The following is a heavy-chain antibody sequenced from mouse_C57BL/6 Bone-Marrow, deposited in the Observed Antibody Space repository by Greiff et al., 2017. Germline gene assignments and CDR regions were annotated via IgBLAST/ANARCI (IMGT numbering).Heavy chain of an antibody. CDR2: INPNYGGT. CDR3: ARGGSVMDY. V-gene: IGHV1-26*01. J-gene: IGHJ4*01. Sequence: EVQLQQSGPELVKPGTSVKISCKASGYTFTDYYMNWVKQSPGKSLEWIGVINPNYGGTSYNQKFKGKATLTVDKSSSTAYMELRSLTSEDSAVYYCARGGSVMDYWGQGTSGTVSS. D-gene: IGHD1-1*02. CDR1: GYTFTDYY.